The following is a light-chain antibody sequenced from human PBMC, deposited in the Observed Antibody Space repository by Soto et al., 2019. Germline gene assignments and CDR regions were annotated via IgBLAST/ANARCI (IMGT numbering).Light chain of an antibody. J-gene: IGKJ1*01. V-gene: IGKV1-5*01. CDR2: DAS. CDR3: QQYYSYWT. Sequence: DIQMTQSPSTLSASVGDTVTVTCRASQSIGRWLAWYQQKPGKAPKLLIFDASTLENGVTTRFSGSRSGPEISITISSLQHDYFTTYYCQQYYSYWTFGQGTKVEIK. CDR1: QSIGRW.